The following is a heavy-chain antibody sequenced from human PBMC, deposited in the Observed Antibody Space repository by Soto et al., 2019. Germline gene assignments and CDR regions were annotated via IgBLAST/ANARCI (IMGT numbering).Heavy chain of an antibody. J-gene: IGHJ6*01. CDR2: ISSDSRTI. V-gene: IGHV3-48*02. CDR3: AIIKLVDWFFINVDVYDMDV. D-gene: IGHD3-9*01. CDR1: VFSLSDYS. Sequence: GGSLRISCFASVFSLSDYSLDGVRPTPGKGLEWVSFISSDSRTIYYADSVEGRFTVSRDNARNSVSLQMDSLRDEDAAVYYCAIIKLVDWFFINVDVYDMDVWGQGTPVTVSS.